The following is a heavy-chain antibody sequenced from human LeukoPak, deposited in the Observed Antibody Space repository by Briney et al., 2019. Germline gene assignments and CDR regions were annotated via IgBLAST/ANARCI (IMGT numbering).Heavy chain of an antibody. D-gene: IGHD1-1*01. V-gene: IGHV1-69*01. CDR3: ASGRAVQLEHWFDP. Sequence: ASVKVSCKASGGTFSSYAISWVRQAPGQGLEWMGGIIPIFGTANYAQKFQGRVTITADESTSTAYMELSSLRSEDTAAYYCASGRAVQLEHWFDPWGQGTLVTVSS. CDR1: GGTFSSYA. CDR2: IIPIFGTA. J-gene: IGHJ5*02.